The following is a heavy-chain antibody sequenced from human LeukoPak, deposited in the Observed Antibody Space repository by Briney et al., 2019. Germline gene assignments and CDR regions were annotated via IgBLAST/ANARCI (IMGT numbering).Heavy chain of an antibody. Sequence: GGSLRLSCAASGFTFSNYEINWVRQAPGRGLEWIPYISGSGTSIYHANSVKGRFTISRDNAKNSVYLQMNSLRAEDTAVYYCARETYYGSGSYSDFALDYWGQGTLVTVSS. V-gene: IGHV3-48*03. CDR3: ARETYYGSGSYSDFALDY. CDR1: GFTFSNYE. J-gene: IGHJ4*02. CDR2: ISGSGTSI. D-gene: IGHD3-10*01.